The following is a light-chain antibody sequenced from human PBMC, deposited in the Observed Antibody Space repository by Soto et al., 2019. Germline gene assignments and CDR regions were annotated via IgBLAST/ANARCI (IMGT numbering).Light chain of an antibody. CDR2: ADS. J-gene: IGKJ2*01. CDR3: QQSYSTPYT. CDR1: QSISSY. V-gene: IGKV1-39*01. Sequence: DVQMTQSPSSLSASVGDRVTITCRASQSISSYLNWYQQKPGKAPKLLIHADSTVQSGVPSRFSGSGSGTDFTLTISSLQPEDFATYYCQQSYSTPYTFGQGTKLEIK.